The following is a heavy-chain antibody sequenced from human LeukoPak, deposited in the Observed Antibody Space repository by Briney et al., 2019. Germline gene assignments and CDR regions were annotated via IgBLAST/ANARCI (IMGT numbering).Heavy chain of an antibody. CDR2: ISSSSSYI. CDR3: ARDENCGGAACYIDY. D-gene: IGHD2-21*01. Sequence: GGSLRLSCAASGFTFSSYSMNWVRQAPGKGLEWVSSISSSSSYIYYADSVKGRFTISRDNAKNSLYLQMNSLRAEDTAVYYCARDENCGGAACYIDYWGQGTLVTVSS. CDR1: GFTFSSYS. V-gene: IGHV3-21*01. J-gene: IGHJ4*02.